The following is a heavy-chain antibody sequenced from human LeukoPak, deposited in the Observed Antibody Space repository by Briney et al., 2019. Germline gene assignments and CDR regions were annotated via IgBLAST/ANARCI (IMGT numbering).Heavy chain of an antibody. CDR2: IGSSGRTI. CDR1: GFTFSDYY. CDR3: AKVTYGSGTYGAFGS. V-gene: IGHV3-11*01. D-gene: IGHD3-10*01. Sequence: PGGSLRLSCAASGFTFSDYYMSWIRQAPGKGLEWVSYIGSSGRTIYYADSVKGRFTISRDNAKNSLYLQMNSLRDEDTAVYYCAKVTYGSGTYGAFGSWGQGTLVTVSS. J-gene: IGHJ4*02.